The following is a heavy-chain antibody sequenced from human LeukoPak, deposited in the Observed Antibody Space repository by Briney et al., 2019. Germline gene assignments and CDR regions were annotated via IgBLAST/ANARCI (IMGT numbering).Heavy chain of an antibody. J-gene: IGHJ4*02. CDR1: GFTISIYA. D-gene: IGHD6-6*01. V-gene: IGHV3-64D*09. CDR3: VKGGQYSSSSHFDY. Sequence: PGGSLRLSCSASGFTISIYAMHWVRQAPGKGLEYVSGISSKGVSTYYADSVKGRFTISRDNSKDTMFLQMSGLRAEDTAVYYCVKGGQYSSSSHFDYWGQGTLVTVSS. CDR2: ISSKGVST.